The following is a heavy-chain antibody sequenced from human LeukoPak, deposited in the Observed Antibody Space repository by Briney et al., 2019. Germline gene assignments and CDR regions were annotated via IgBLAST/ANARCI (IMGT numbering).Heavy chain of an antibody. CDR2: ISGSSSYI. Sequence: GRSLRLSCAASGFTFSSDSMNWVRQAPGKGLEWVSSISGSSSYIYYADSVKGRFTISRDNAKNSLYLQMNSLRAEDTAVYYCASGDYGDYAIYWGQGTLVTVSS. CDR1: GFTFSSDS. V-gene: IGHV3-21*01. J-gene: IGHJ4*02. CDR3: ASGDYGDYAIY. D-gene: IGHD4-17*01.